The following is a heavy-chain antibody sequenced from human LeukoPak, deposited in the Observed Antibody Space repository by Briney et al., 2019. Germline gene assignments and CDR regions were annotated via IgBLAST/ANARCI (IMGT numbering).Heavy chain of an antibody. Sequence: PGGSLRLSCAASGFTFSSYSMNWVRQAPGRGLEWVSAISGSGGSTYYADSVKGRFTISRDNSKNTLYLQMNTLRADDTAVYYCARSRSSSWTGGGYLDYWGQGTLVTVSS. CDR3: ARSRSSSWTGGGYLDY. D-gene: IGHD6-13*01. V-gene: IGHV3-23*01. J-gene: IGHJ4*02. CDR2: ISGSGGST. CDR1: GFTFSSYS.